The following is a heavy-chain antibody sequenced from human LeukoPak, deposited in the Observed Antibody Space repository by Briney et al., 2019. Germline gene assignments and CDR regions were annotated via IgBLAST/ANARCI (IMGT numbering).Heavy chain of an antibody. V-gene: IGHV4-34*01. D-gene: IGHD5-18*01. CDR2: INHSGST. CDR1: GGSFSGYY. CDR3: ARDRRIHNVYYYYYYMDV. Sequence: PSETLSLTCAVYGGSFSGYYWSWIRQPPGKGLEWIGEINHSGSTNYNPSLKSRVTISVDTSKNQFSLKLSSVTAADTAVYYCARDRRIHNVYYYYYYMDVWGKGTTVTVSS. J-gene: IGHJ6*03.